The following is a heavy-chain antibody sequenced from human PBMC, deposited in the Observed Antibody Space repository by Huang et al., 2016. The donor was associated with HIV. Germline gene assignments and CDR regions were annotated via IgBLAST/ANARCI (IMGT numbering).Heavy chain of an antibody. CDR3: AREGITPSGTEVSGFDF. J-gene: IGHJ5*01. CDR2: VNPSGGGA. V-gene: IGHV1-46*03. CDR1: GFSILIYY. Sequence: QVQLVQSGAEVKKPGASVTISCKASGFSILIYYIHWVRQAPGQGLEWMGIVNPSGGGADDAQKVKGRVTMTRDTSTRTLHMELSSLRSEDTAVYYCAREGITPSGTEVSGFDFWGQGTPVSVSS. D-gene: IGHD6-13*01.